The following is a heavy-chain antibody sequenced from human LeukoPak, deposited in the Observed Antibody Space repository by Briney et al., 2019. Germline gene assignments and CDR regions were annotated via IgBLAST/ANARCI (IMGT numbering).Heavy chain of an antibody. CDR2: IKHDGSEK. Sequence: GGSLRLSCAASGFTFSTYWMSWVRQAPGRGLEWVANIKHDGSEKFYVDFVRGRFTISRDNAKNSLYLQLNSLRAEDTALYYCARITGIEAAGDYWGQGTLVTVSS. V-gene: IGHV3-7*04. D-gene: IGHD6-13*01. J-gene: IGHJ4*02. CDR1: GFTFSTYW. CDR3: ARITGIEAAGDY.